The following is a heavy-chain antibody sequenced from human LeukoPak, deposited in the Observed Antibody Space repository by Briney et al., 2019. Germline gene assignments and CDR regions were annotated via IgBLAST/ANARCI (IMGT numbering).Heavy chain of an antibody. CDR2: IYYSGST. CDR1: GGSISSGDYY. J-gene: IGHJ6*02. D-gene: IGHD7-27*01. Sequence: PSETLSLTCTVSGGSISSGDYYWSWIRQPPGKGLEWIGYIYYSGSTYHNPSLKSRVTISVDTSKNQFSLKPSSVTAADTDVYYCARVGMTTGDYGMDVWGQGTTVTVSS. CDR3: ARVGMTTGDYGMDV. V-gene: IGHV4-30-4*01.